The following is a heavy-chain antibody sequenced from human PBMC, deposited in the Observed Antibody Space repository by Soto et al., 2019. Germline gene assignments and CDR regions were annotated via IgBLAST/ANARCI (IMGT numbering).Heavy chain of an antibody. D-gene: IGHD6-13*01. CDR2: ISGSEGST. CDR1: GFTFSSYA. Sequence: EVQLLESGGGLVQPGGSLRLSCAASGFTFSSYAMNWVRQAPGKGMEWVSVISGSEGSTYYADSVKGRFTISRDNSKNSLNRQMNSLRAEDTAVYYCARRSSSWYFDYWGQGTLVTVSS. CDR3: ARRSSSWYFDY. J-gene: IGHJ4*02. V-gene: IGHV3-23*01.